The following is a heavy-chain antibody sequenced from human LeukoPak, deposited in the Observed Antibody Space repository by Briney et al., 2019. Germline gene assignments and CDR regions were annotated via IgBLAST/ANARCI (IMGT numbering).Heavy chain of an antibody. J-gene: IGHJ2*01. Sequence: SVKFSCKASGGTFSSYAISWVRQAPGQGLEWMGRIIPILGITNYAQNFQGRVTITADKSTSTVYMELSSLRSEDTAVYYCARGSGIAARLDLWGRGTPVTVSS. CDR2: IIPILGIT. V-gene: IGHV1-69*04. CDR3: ARGSGIAARLDL. D-gene: IGHD6-6*01. CDR1: GGTFSSYA.